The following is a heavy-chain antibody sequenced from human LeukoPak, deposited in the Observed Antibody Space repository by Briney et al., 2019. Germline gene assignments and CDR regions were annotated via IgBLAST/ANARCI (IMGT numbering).Heavy chain of an antibody. CDR3: AKVHYTASFPGSFPGRNYFDS. CDR1: GFAFSGYA. Sequence: PGGSLRLSCTVSGFAFSGYAMSWVRQAPGKGPEWVSSIGARGDVTYSADSVKGRFTISRDNSQRTLFLQMNSLRAEDTAVYYCAKVHYTASFPGSFPGRNYFDSWGQGSLVTVSS. J-gene: IGHJ4*02. CDR2: IGARGDVT. V-gene: IGHV3-23*01. D-gene: IGHD1-26*01.